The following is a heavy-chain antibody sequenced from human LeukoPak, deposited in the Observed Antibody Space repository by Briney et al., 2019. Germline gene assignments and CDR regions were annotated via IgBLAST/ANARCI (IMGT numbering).Heavy chain of an antibody. J-gene: IGHJ4*02. CDR1: GFTFSSYS. CDR2: ISSSSSTI. CDR3: ARRTGWLLDY. D-gene: IGHD3-22*01. V-gene: IGHV3-48*01. Sequence: GGSLRLSCATSGFTFSSYSMNWVRQAPGKGLEWVSYISSSSSTIYYADSVKGRFTISRDNAKNSLYLQMNILRAEDTAVYYCARRTGWLLDYWGQGTLVTVSS.